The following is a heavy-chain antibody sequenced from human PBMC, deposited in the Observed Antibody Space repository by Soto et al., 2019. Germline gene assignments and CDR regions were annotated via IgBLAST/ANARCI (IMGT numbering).Heavy chain of an antibody. CDR2: ISYDGSNK. J-gene: IGHJ4*02. V-gene: IGHV3-30*18. CDR3: AKELYSGSDAPFDY. Sequence: QVQLVESGGGVVQPGRSLRLSCAASGFTFSSYGMHWVRQAPGKGLEWVAVISYDGSNKYYADSVKGRFTISRDNSKNTLYLQMNSLRAEDTAMYYCAKELYSGSDAPFDYWGQGTLVTVSS. D-gene: IGHD1-26*01. CDR1: GFTFSSYG.